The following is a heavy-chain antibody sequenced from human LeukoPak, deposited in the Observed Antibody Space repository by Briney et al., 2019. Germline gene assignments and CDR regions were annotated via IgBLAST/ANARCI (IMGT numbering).Heavy chain of an antibody. Sequence: GRSLRLSRAASGFTFSSYGMHWVRQAPGKGLEWVAVIWYDGSNKYYADSVKGRFTISRDNSKNTLYLQMNSLRAEDTAVYYCAREYYDMGAYYFDYWGQGTLVTVSS. J-gene: IGHJ4*02. D-gene: IGHD3-9*01. V-gene: IGHV3-33*01. CDR2: IWYDGSNK. CDR3: AREYYDMGAYYFDY. CDR1: GFTFSSYG.